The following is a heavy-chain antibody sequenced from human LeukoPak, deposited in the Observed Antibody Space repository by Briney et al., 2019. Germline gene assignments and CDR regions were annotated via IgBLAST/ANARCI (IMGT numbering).Heavy chain of an antibody. CDR3: AKFYFADYGGNPIFDY. CDR2: ISGSGGST. Sequence: PGGSLRLSCAASGFTFSSYAMNWVRQAPEKGLEWVSGISGSGGSTYYADSVKGRFTISRDNSKSTLYLQMNSLRAEDTAVYYCAKFYFADYGGNPIFDYWGQGTLVTVSS. J-gene: IGHJ4*02. CDR1: GFTFSSYA. D-gene: IGHD4-23*01. V-gene: IGHV3-23*01.